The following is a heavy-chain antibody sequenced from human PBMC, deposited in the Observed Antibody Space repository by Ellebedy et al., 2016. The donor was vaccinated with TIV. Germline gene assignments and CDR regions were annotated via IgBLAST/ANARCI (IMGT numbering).Heavy chain of an antibody. D-gene: IGHD4-17*01. CDR1: GGSISGYY. V-gene: IGHV4-59*01. CDR3: VRGIDYGEPSWLDY. Sequence: SETLSLTCTVSGGSISGYYWSWIRQPPGKGLEWIGYIYYSGNTNYNPSLKSRVTISVDTSKNHFSLKVTSVTAADTAMYYCVRGIDYGEPSWLDYWGQGTLVTVSS. J-gene: IGHJ4*02. CDR2: IYYSGNT.